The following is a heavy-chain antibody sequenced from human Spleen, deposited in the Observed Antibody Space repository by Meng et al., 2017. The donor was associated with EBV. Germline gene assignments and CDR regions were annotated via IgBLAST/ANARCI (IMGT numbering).Heavy chain of an antibody. D-gene: IGHD5-12*01. V-gene: IGHV4-30-4*08. J-gene: IGHJ4*02. CDR2: IFYSGTT. CDR3: ARVAIYSGYDIDS. Sequence: QPYLQESGPGLVKPSQTLSLTCAVSGRSISSAAYYWNWIRQPPGRGLEWIGHIFYSGTTSYNPSLESRLTISVDTSKNQFSLNLTSVTAADTAVYYCARVAIYSGYDIDSWGQGTLVTVSS. CDR1: GRSISSAAYY.